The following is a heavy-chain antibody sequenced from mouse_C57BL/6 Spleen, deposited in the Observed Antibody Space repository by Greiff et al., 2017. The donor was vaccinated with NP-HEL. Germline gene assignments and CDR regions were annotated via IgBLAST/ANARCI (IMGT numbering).Heavy chain of an antibody. CDR1: GFTFSSYG. Sequence: EVKVVESGGDLVKPGGSLKLSCAASGFTFSSYGMSWVRQTPDKRLEWVATISSGGSYTYYPDSVKGRFTISRDNAKNTLYLQMSSLKSEDTAMYYCARQRTGYFDYWGQGTTLTVSS. V-gene: IGHV5-6*01. J-gene: IGHJ2*01. D-gene: IGHD4-1*01. CDR3: ARQRTGYFDY. CDR2: ISSGGSYT.